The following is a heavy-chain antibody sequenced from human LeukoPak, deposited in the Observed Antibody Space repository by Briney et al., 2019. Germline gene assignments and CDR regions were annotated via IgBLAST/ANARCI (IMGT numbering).Heavy chain of an antibody. D-gene: IGHD5-12*01. CDR2: IYNDGSRT. CDR1: GFTVTSNY. CDR3: ATDGYHYFDY. Sequence: PGGSLRLSCAASGFTVTSNYMSWVRQAPGKGLEWVSLIYNDGSRTYYADSVRGRFTISRDTSEGTVYLQMDSLRPEDTDVYYCATDGYHYFDYWGQGTLVTVSS. J-gene: IGHJ4*02. V-gene: IGHV3-53*01.